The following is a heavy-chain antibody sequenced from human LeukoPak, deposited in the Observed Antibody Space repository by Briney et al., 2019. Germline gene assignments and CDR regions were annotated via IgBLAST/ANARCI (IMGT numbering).Heavy chain of an antibody. J-gene: IGHJ4*02. V-gene: IGHV3-23*01. CDR1: GFTFSSYA. Sequence: GGSLRLSCAASGFTFSSYAMSWVRQAPGKGLEWVSAISGSGDSTYYADSVKGRFTISRDNSKNTLYLQMNSLRAEDTAVYYCAKAIVVVPAAITYFDYWGQGTLVTVSS. D-gene: IGHD2-2*01. CDR2: ISGSGDST. CDR3: AKAIVVVPAAITYFDY.